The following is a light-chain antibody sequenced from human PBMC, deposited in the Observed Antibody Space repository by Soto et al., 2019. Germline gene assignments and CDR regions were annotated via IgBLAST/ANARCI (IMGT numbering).Light chain of an antibody. CDR3: CSYPGYGTVK. Sequence: QSVLAQPASVSGSLGQSITIPCTGTSSDVGTSKLISWYQQHPRQAPKLIIHEGDKRPSGVSTRFSGSLSGNTASLTISGLQGDDEAEYYCCSYPGYGTVKFGGGTK. V-gene: IGLV2-23*01. CDR2: EGD. CDR1: SSDVGTSKL. J-gene: IGLJ2*01.